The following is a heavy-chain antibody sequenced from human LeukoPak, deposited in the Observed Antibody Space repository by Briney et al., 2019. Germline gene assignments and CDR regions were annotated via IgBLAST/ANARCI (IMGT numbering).Heavy chain of an antibody. D-gene: IGHD1-26*01. CDR1: GDSVSSNSAA. J-gene: IGHJ5*02. CDR3: ARGGSGGCRLGPTCAFDP. Sequence: SQTLSLTCAISGDSVSSNSAAWNWIRQSPSRGLEWLGRTYYRSKWSNDYAVSVKRRITINADTSKNQFSLQLNSVTPEDTAVYYCARGGSGGCRLGPTCAFDPWGQGTLVTVSA. V-gene: IGHV6-1*01. CDR2: TYYRSKWSN.